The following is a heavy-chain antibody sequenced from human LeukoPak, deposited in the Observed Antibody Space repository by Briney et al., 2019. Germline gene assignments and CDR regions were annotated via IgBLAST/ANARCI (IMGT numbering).Heavy chain of an antibody. J-gene: IGHJ4*02. CDR3: ASSGSYRFDY. CDR2: YTSSDTAM. D-gene: IGHD1-26*01. CDR1: GFTLSNYS. Sequence: GGALLLSCSASGFTLSNYSMTRGRQARGKVVEWVPHYTSSDTAMIYVASVKGRITISRDNAKNSLYLQMNSLRDEDTAVYYCASSGSYRFDYWGQGTLVTVSS. V-gene: IGHV3-48*02.